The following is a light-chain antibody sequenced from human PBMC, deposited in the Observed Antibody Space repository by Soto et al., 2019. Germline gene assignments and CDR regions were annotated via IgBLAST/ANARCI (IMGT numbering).Light chain of an antibody. CDR3: QQSYNSPQT. CDR2: AAS. V-gene: IGKV1-39*01. CDR1: QSISSY. Sequence: MQMPQSASSLSASVGDRVTIACRASQSISSYLNWYQQKPGKAPKLLIYAASSLQSGVPSRFSGSGSGTDFTLTINSLQPEDFATYSCQQSYNSPQTFGQGTKVDI. J-gene: IGKJ1*01.